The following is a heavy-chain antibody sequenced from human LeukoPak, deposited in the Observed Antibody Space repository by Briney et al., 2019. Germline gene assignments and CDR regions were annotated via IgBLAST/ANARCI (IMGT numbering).Heavy chain of an antibody. CDR1: GGSISSYY. J-gene: IGHJ3*02. CDR3: ASGSGAGAFDI. Sequence: PSETLSLTCTVSGGSISSYYWSWIRQPAGKGLEWIGRIYTSGSTNYNPSLKSRVTISVDTSKNQFSLKLSSVTAAVTAVYCCASGSGAGAFDIWGQGTMVTVSS. V-gene: IGHV4-4*07. CDR2: IYTSGST. D-gene: IGHD2-15*01.